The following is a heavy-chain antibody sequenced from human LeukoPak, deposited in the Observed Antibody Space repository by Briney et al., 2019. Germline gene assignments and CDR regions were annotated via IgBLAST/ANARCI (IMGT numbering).Heavy chain of an antibody. J-gene: IGHJ4*02. CDR3: ATPLDYRDSSGFHQGGD. D-gene: IGHD3-22*01. CDR1: GFTFSNAW. Sequence: PGGSLRLSCAASGFTFSNAWMNWVRQAPGKGLEWVGRIKSKTDGGTTDYAAPVKGRFTISRDDSKNTLYLQMTSLRAEDTAMYYCATPLDYRDSSGFHQGGDWGQGTLVTVSS. V-gene: IGHV3-15*07. CDR2: IKSKTDGGTT.